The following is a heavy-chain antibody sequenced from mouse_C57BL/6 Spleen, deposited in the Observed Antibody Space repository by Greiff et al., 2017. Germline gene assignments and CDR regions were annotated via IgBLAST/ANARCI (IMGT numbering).Heavy chain of an antibody. D-gene: IGHD2-4*01. CDR1: GYTFTSYW. V-gene: IGHV1-55*01. Sequence: QVQLQQPGAELVKPGASVTMSCKASGYTFTSYWITWVKQRPGQGLEWIGDIYPGSGSTNYNEKFKSKATLTVDTSSRTAYMPLSSLTSEDSAVYYCARGGLQRFAYWGQGTLVTVSA. CDR2: IYPGSGST. CDR3: ARGGLQRFAY. J-gene: IGHJ3*01.